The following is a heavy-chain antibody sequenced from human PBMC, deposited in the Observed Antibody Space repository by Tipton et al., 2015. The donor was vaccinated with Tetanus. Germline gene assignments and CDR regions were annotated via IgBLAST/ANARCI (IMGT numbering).Heavy chain of an antibody. CDR3: ARGEAYGDYPAMYFFDN. D-gene: IGHD4-17*01. CDR1: GDSMSPYY. V-gene: IGHV4-59*08. CDR2: IYYSGST. J-gene: IGHJ4*02. Sequence: TLSLTCTISGDSMSPYYWGWLRQPPGKGLEWIGYIYYSGSTNYNPSLKSRVTISVDTSKNQSSLKLTSVTAADTAAYYCARGEAYGDYPAMYFFDNWGQGTLLTVSS.